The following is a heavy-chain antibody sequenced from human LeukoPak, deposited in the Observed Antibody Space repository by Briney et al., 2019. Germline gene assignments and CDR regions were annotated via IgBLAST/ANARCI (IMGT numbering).Heavy chain of an antibody. CDR1: GGSISSSSYY. CDR3: ARESMGSSWTDYYYYYYMDV. J-gene: IGHJ6*03. CDR2: IYYSGST. D-gene: IGHD6-13*01. Sequence: PSETLSLTCTVSGGSISSSSYYWGWIRQPPGKGLEWIGSIYYSGSTYYNPSLKSRVTISVDTSKNQFSLKLSSVTAADTAVYYCARESMGSSWTDYYYYYYMDVWGKGTTVTVSS. V-gene: IGHV4-39*07.